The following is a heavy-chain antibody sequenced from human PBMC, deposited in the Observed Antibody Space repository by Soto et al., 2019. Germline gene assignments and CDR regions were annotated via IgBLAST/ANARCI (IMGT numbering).Heavy chain of an antibody. CDR2: MNPNSGNT. J-gene: IGHJ6*02. CDR3: ARFVLRYFDWHTSDDGMDV. Sequence: QVQLVQSGAEVKKPGASVKVSCKASGYTFTSYDINWVRQATGQVREWMGWMNPNSGNTGYAKKFQGRVTMTRNTSISTAYMELSSLRSEDTAVYYCARFVLRYFDWHTSDDGMDVWGQGTTVTVSS. CDR1: GYTFTSYD. V-gene: IGHV1-8*01. D-gene: IGHD3-9*01.